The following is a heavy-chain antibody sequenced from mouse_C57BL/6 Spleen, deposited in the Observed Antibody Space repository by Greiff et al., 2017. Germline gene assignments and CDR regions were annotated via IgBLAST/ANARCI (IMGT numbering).Heavy chain of an antibody. CDR1: GYSITSGYY. V-gene: IGHV3-6*01. Sequence: EVKLMESGPGLVKPSQSLSLTCSVTGYSITSGYYWNWIRQFPGNKLEWMGYISYDGSNNYNPSLKNRISITRDTSKNQFFLKLNSVTTEDTATYYCARTYEDYAMDYWGQGTSVTVSS. CDR3: ARTYEDYAMDY. D-gene: IGHD5-1*01. CDR2: ISYDGSN. J-gene: IGHJ4*01.